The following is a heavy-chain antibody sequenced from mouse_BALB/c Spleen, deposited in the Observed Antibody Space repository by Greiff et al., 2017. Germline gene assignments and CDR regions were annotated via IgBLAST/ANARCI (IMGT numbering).Heavy chain of an antibody. CDR1: GFTFSSYG. Sequence: VQLKESGGDLVKPGGSLKLSCAASGFTFSSYGMSWVRQTPDKRLEWVATISSGGSYTYYPDSVKGRFTISRDNAKNTLYLQMSSLKSEDTAMYYCARRGGDFWYFDVWGAGTTVTVSS. CDR2: ISSGGSYT. V-gene: IGHV5-6*01. J-gene: IGHJ1*01. CDR3: ARRGGDFWYFDV.